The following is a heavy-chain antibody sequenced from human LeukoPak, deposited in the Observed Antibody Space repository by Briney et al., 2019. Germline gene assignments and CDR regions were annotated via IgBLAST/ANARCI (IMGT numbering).Heavy chain of an antibody. J-gene: IGHJ4*02. CDR1: GFTFSSYT. D-gene: IGHD1-26*01. CDR2: ISRTGNYI. CDR3: AKGGKWDVTPFDY. V-gene: IGHV3-21*04. Sequence: PGGSLRLSCAASGFTFSSYTMNWVRQAPGKGLEWVSTISRTGNYIYYADSVKGRFTISRDNSKNTLYLQVNSLRAEDTAVYYCAKGGKWDVTPFDYWGQGTLVTVSS.